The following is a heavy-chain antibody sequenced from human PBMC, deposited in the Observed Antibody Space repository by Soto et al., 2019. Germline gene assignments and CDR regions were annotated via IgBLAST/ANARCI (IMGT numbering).Heavy chain of an antibody. CDR1: GYSFTSYW. CDR3: ARHSYYGSGDYPFDF. D-gene: IGHD3-10*01. J-gene: IGHJ4*02. V-gene: IGHV5-10-1*01. Sequence: PGESLKISCKGSGYSFTSYWISWVRQMPGKGPEWVGWIDPSDFNTNYSPSFEGHVTISVDTSISTAFLQWSSLKASDTAMYYCARHSYYGSGDYPFDFWGQGALVTVS. CDR2: IDPSDFNT.